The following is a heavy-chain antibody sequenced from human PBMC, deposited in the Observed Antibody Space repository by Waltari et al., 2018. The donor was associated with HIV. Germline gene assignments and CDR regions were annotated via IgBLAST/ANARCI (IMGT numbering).Heavy chain of an antibody. CDR2: IYYSGVR. D-gene: IGHD6-6*01. Sequence: QLQLQESGPGLVKPSETLSLTCTVSGGSISSSNYYWGWIRQPPGKGLEWIGSIYYSGVRYYNPARKRRVTRAVDTAKNQFALKLSSVTATDTAVYYCARQPCIAAQRRCYFDYWGQGTLVTVSS. CDR1: GGSISSSNYY. V-gene: IGHV4-39*01. J-gene: IGHJ4*02. CDR3: ARQPCIAAQRRCYFDY.